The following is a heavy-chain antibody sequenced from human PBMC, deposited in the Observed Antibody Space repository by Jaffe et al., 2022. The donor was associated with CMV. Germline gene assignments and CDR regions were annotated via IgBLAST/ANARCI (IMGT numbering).Heavy chain of an antibody. V-gene: IGHV3-66*01. J-gene: IGHJ5*02. CDR1: GFGVSSNF. Sequence: EVQLVESGGGLVQPGGSLRLSCAASGFGVSSNFMNWVRQAPGKGLQWVSVIYSGGRAYYADSVKGRFTVSRDNSKNILYLQMNSLRAEDTAVYYCARGGDSAMVNVNWFDPWGQGTLVTVS. D-gene: IGHD5-18*01. CDR2: IYSGGRA. CDR3: ARGGDSAMVNVNWFDP.